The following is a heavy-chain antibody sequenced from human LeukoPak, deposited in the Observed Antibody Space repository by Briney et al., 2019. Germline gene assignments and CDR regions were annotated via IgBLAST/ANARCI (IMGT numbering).Heavy chain of an antibody. V-gene: IGHV1-2*02. CDR2: INPNSGGT. Sequence: VASVKVSCKASGYTFTGYYMHWVRQAPGQGLEWMGWINPNSGGTNYAQKFQGRVTMTRDTSISTAYMELSRLRSDDTAVYYCARDVAAAGSVDYWGQGTLVTVSS. J-gene: IGHJ4*02. CDR3: ARDVAAAGSVDY. D-gene: IGHD6-13*01. CDR1: GYTFTGYY.